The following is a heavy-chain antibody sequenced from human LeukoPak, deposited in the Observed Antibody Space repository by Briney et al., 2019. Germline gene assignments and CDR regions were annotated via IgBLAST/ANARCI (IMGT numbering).Heavy chain of an antibody. V-gene: IGHV4-38-2*02. J-gene: IGHJ3*02. Sequence: SETLSLTCSVSGYSISSGYYWGWIRQPPGKGLEWIGSIYYSGSTYYNPSLKSRVTISVDTSKNQFSLKLSSVTAADTAVYYCARDVVVVVAATPHDAFDIWGQGTMVTVSS. D-gene: IGHD2-15*01. CDR2: IYYSGST. CDR3: ARDVVVVVAATPHDAFDI. CDR1: GYSISSGYY.